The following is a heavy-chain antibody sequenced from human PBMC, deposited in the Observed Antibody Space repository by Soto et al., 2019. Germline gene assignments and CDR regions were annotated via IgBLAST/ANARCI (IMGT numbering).Heavy chain of an antibody. J-gene: IGHJ1*01. D-gene: IGHD3-22*01. CDR3: ARDNELYDSSGYYFEYFQH. Sequence: GALRLSCAASGFTFSSYAMHWVRQAPGKGLEWVAVISYDGSNKYYADSVKGRFTISRDNSKNTLYLQMNSLRAEDTAVYYCARDNELYDSSGYYFEYFQHWGQGTLVTVSS. CDR1: GFTFSSYA. V-gene: IGHV3-30-3*01. CDR2: ISYDGSNK.